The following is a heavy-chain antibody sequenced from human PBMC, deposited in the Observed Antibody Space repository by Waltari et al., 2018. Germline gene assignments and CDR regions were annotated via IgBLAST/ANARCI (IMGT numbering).Heavy chain of an antibody. V-gene: IGHV1-69*02. D-gene: IGHD1-26*01. CDR2: IIPILGIA. CDR3: AMSGGATRLEHC. CDR1: GGTFRTYP. J-gene: IGHJ4*02. Sequence: QVQLVQSGAEVKKPGSSVKVSCKASGGTFRTYPISWLRQAPGQGREWMGRIIPILGIANYAQKFQGRVTITADKSTSTAYMELSSLRSEDTAVYYCAMSGGATRLEHCWGQGTLVTVSS.